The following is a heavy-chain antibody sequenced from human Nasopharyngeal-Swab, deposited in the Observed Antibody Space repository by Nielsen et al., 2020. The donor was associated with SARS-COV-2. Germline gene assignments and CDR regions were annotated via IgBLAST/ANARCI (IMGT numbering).Heavy chain of an antibody. V-gene: IGHV3-64*01. D-gene: IGHD2-21*01. Sequence: GESLKISCAASGFTFSSYAMHWVRQAPGKGLEYVSAISSNGGSTYYANSVKGRFTISRDNSKNTLYLQMNSLRAEDTAVYYCVKGPPAVIHYFDYWGQGTLVTVSS. CDR1: GFTFSSYA. CDR2: ISSNGGST. J-gene: IGHJ4*02. CDR3: VKGPPAVIHYFDY.